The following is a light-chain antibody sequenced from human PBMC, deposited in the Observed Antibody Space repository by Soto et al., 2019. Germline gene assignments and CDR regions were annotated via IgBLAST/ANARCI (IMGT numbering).Light chain of an antibody. Sequence: DIQMTQSPSSLSASVGDRVTITCRASRSISNYLNWYQQKSGKAPRLLIYAASSLQPWVPSRFSGTGTGTAFTLTITSLQPEDSATYYCQQSYSVPRFGQGTRVDLK. CDR1: RSISNY. V-gene: IGKV1-39*01. CDR3: QQSYSVPR. CDR2: AAS. J-gene: IGKJ1*01.